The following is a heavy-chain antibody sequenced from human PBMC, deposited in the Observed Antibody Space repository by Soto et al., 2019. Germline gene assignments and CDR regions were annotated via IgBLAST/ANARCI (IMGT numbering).Heavy chain of an antibody. CDR3: ARDKRFWSGYYSDYFYYGMDV. CDR2: ITTDGYR. D-gene: IGHD3-3*01. CDR1: GFIFSTYS. Sequence: PGGSLRLSCTASGFIFSTYSVNWVRQAPGKGLEWVSSITTDGYRYYSGSVQGRFTISRDDANNSVSLQMNSLRAEDTAVYYCARDKRFWSGYYSDYFYYGMDVWGQGTTVTVSS. J-gene: IGHJ6*02. V-gene: IGHV3-21*01.